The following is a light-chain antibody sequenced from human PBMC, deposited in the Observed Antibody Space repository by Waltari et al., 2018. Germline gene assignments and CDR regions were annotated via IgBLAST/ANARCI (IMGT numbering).Light chain of an antibody. Sequence: ERVMTQSPVILSVSPGERATLSCTASQSINNNLAWYQQKPGQPPRLLIYSASTRATGIPARFSGSGSGTHFTLTISSLQSEDFAVYFCQQYNAWPLTFGPGTKVHIK. CDR2: SAS. CDR1: QSINNN. V-gene: IGKV3-15*01. CDR3: QQYNAWPLT. J-gene: IGKJ3*01.